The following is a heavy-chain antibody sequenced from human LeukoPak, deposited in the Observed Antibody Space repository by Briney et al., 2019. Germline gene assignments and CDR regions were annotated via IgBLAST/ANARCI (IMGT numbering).Heavy chain of an antibody. J-gene: IGHJ4*02. Sequence: SETLSLTCAVYGGSFSGYYWSWTRQPPGKGLEWIGEINHSGSTNYNPSLKSRVTISVDTSKNQFSLKLSSVTAADTAVYYCARDTYYYGSGSSANNFDYWGQGTLVTVSS. V-gene: IGHV4-34*01. CDR1: GGSFSGYY. CDR3: ARDTYYYGSGSSANNFDY. CDR2: INHSGST. D-gene: IGHD3-10*01.